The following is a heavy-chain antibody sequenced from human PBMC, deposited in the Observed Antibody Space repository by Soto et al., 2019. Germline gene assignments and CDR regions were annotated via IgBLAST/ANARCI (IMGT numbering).Heavy chain of an antibody. CDR1: GVCLSGYE. J-gene: IGHJ4*02. CDR3: ARTLSVLRLVPISSVF. Sequence: GGTLRLSCAASGVCLSGYEMNWVRQAPGKGLEWVSYISGSGSTVYYADPVNGRFTISRDNAKNPLFLRITSLRVEDAAIYYCARTLSVLRLVPISSVFWGQGTLVSGSS. CDR2: ISGSGSTV. D-gene: IGHD2-2*01. V-gene: IGHV3-48*03.